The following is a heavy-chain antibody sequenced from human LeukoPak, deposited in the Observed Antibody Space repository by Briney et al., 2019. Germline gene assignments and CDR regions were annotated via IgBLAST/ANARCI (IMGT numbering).Heavy chain of an antibody. V-gene: IGHV3-21*01. CDR2: ISSSSSYI. J-gene: IGHJ4*02. CDR3: ARDPRPGAAAGK. Sequence: GGSLRLSCAASGFTFSSYSMNWVRQAPGKGLEWVSSISSSSSYIYYADSAKGRFTISRDNAKNSLYLQMNSLRAEDTAVYYCARDPRPGAAAGKWGQGTLVTVSS. CDR1: GFTFSSYS. D-gene: IGHD6-13*01.